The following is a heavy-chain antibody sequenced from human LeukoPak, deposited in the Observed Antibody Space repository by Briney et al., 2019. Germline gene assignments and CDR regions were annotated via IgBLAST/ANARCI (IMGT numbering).Heavy chain of an antibody. J-gene: IGHJ6*03. Sequence: GGSLRLSCAASGFTFSDYYMSWIRQAPGKGLEWVSYISSSGSTIYYADSVKGRFTISRDNAKNSLYLQMNSLRAEDTAVYYCARDGDYGDYWGYYYYMDVWGKGTTVTVSS. CDR2: ISSSGSTI. CDR3: ARDGDYGDYWGYYYYMDV. V-gene: IGHV3-11*01. CDR1: GFTFSDYY. D-gene: IGHD4-17*01.